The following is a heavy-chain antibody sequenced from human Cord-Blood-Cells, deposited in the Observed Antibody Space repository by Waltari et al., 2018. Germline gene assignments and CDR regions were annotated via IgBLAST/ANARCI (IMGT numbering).Heavy chain of an antibody. Sequence: EVQLVESGGGLVQPGGSLRLSCAAPGFTFSSYWLIWCRQAPGKGLEWVANIKQDGSEKYYVDSVKGRFTISRDNAKNSLYLQMNSLRAEDTAVYYCARAYAAGDAFDIWGQGTMVTVSS. V-gene: IGHV3-7*01. D-gene: IGHD6-13*01. CDR3: ARAYAAGDAFDI. CDR2: IKQDGSEK. CDR1: GFTFSSYW. J-gene: IGHJ3*02.